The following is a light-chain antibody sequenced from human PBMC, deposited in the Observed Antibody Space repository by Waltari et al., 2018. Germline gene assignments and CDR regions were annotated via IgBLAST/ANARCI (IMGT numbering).Light chain of an antibody. J-gene: IGLJ3*02. Sequence: SSELTQDPAVSVALGQTVRLTCQGDSLTSHFAILYQQRAGQAPLLVIYGKNKRPSGIPDRFSGSSLGDTSSLTITAARAEDEADYYCSSRDIRGIQLLFGGGTKLTVL. V-gene: IGLV3-19*01. CDR1: SLTSHF. CDR2: GKN. CDR3: SSRDIRGIQLL.